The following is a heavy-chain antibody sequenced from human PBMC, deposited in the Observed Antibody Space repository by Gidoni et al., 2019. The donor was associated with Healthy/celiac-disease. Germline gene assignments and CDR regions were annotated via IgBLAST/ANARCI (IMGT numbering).Heavy chain of an antibody. CDR1: GYTFTSYA. D-gene: IGHD6-13*01. CDR2: INAGNGNT. V-gene: IGHV1-3*01. CDR3: ARARSSVAAAGTGWFDP. J-gene: IGHJ5*02. Sequence: QVQLVQSGAEVKKPAASVKVSCQASGYTFTSYAMHWVRQAPGQRLEWMGWINAGNGNTKYSKKFQGRVTITRDTSASTAYMELSSLRSEDTAVYYCARARSSVAAAGTGWFDPWGQGTLVTVSS.